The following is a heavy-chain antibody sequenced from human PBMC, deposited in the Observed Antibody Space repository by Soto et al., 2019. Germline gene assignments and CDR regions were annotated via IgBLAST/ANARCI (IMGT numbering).Heavy chain of an antibody. CDR2: IDWDDDK. J-gene: IGHJ4*02. CDR1: GFSLSTSGMR. CDR3: ARMFHCSGGTCPFDY. D-gene: IGHD2-15*01. Sequence: SGPTLVNPTQTLTLTCTFSGFSLSTSGMRVSWSRQPPGKALEWLARIDWDDDKFYNTSLKTRLTISKDSSKNQVVLTMTNMDPVDTATYXCARMFHCSGGTCPFDYWGQGALVTVSS. V-gene: IGHV2-70*04.